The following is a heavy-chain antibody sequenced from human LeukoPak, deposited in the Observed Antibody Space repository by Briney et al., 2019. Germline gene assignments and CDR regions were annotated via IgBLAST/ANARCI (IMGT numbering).Heavy chain of an antibody. Sequence: GRSLRLSCAASGLTFSSYAMHWVRQAPGKGLEWVAIISYDGSNKYYADSVKGRFTISRDNSKNTLYLQMNSLRAEDTAVYYCARVSVAMGLYYPFDIWGQGTMVTVS. CDR1: GLTFSSYA. V-gene: IGHV3-30*04. D-gene: IGHD3-10*01. J-gene: IGHJ3*02. CDR3: ARVSVAMGLYYPFDI. CDR2: ISYDGSNK.